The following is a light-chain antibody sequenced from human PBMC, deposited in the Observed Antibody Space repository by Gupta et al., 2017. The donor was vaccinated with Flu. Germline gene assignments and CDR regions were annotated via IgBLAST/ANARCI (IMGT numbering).Light chain of an antibody. CDR3: QQRSNWWT. V-gene: IGKV3-11*01. Sequence: ILLPQSPATLSLSPGERATLSCRASQSVSSYLAWYQQKPGQAPRLLIYDASNRATGIPARFSGSGSGTDFTLTISSLEPEDFAVYYCQQRSNWWTFGQGTKVEIK. CDR2: DAS. CDR1: QSVSSY. J-gene: IGKJ1*01.